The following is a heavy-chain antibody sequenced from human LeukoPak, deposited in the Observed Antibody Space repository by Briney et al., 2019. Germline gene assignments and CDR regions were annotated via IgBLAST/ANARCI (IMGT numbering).Heavy chain of an antibody. CDR2: IYHSGSGST. CDR1: GGSISSGGHS. Sequence: SSETLSLTCTVSGGSISSGGHSWSWIRQPPGKGLEWIGYIYHSGSGSTYYNPSLKSRVTISVDTSKNQFSLKLSSVTAADTAVYYCARHDYSNYDAFDIWGQGTMVTVSS. CDR3: ARHDYSNYDAFDI. D-gene: IGHD4-11*01. J-gene: IGHJ3*02. V-gene: IGHV4-30-2*03.